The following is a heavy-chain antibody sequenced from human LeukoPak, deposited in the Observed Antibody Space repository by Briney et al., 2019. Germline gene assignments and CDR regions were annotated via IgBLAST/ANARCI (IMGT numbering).Heavy chain of an antibody. V-gene: IGHV3-21*01. Sequence: GGSLRLSCAASGFTFSSYSMNWVRQAPGKGLEWVSSISTSSSYIYYADSVKGRFTISRDNAKNSLYLQMNSLRAEDSAVYYCARVLLYYDSSATTYYYYGMDVWGQGTTVIVSS. CDR1: GFTFSSYS. D-gene: IGHD3-22*01. CDR2: ISTSSSYI. J-gene: IGHJ6*02. CDR3: ARVLLYYDSSATTYYYYGMDV.